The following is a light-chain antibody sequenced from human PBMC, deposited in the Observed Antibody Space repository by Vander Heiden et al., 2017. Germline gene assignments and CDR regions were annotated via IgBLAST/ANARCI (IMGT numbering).Light chain of an antibody. CDR2: GNN. J-gene: IGLJ2*01. V-gene: IGLV1-47*01. Sequence: SVLTQPPSASWSPGLRVTSSCCGSTCNSGINYVSWYQRLPGTAPKLLILGNNQRSSGVPERFSGAKSGTSASLAISGLRSEDDGDYYCAAWDNSLSGVVFGGGTKLTVL. CDR1: TCNSGINY. CDR3: AAWDNSLSGVV.